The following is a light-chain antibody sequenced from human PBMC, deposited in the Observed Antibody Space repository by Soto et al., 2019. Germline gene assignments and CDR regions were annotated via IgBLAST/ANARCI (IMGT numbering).Light chain of an antibody. CDR2: DAT. V-gene: IGKV1-33*01. Sequence: DIQMTQSPPSLSASVGERVTISCQASQDISKYLNWYQQKPGKAPQLLIYDATNLRTGVPSRFSGGGSGTDFTITISSLQPEDIATYYCQQFDNLPYTFGQGTQLEIK. CDR1: QDISKY. CDR3: QQFDNLPYT. J-gene: IGKJ2*01.